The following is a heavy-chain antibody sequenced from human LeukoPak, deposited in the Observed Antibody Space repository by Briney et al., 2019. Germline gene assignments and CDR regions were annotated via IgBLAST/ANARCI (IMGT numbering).Heavy chain of an antibody. Sequence: GGSLRLSCAASEFTFSSYWMPWVRQAPGKGLVWVSRINSDGSITTYADSVKGRFTISRDNAKNTLYLQMNSLRAEDTAIYYCTRGGVDYWGQGTLVTVSS. CDR2: INSDGSIT. CDR1: EFTFSSYW. V-gene: IGHV3-74*01. J-gene: IGHJ4*02. D-gene: IGHD3-10*01. CDR3: TRGGVDY.